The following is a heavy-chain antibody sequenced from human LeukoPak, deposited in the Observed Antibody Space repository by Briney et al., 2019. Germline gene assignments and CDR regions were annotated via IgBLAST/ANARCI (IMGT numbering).Heavy chain of an antibody. J-gene: IGHJ5*02. CDR2: INHSGST. V-gene: IGHV4-34*01. D-gene: IGHD4-17*01. Sequence: PSETLSLTCAVYGESFSGYYWSWIRQPPGKGLEWIGEINHSGSTNYNPSLKSRVTISVDTSKNQFSLKLSSVTAADTAVYYCARGTGTVTTHWFDPWGQGTLVTVSS. CDR3: ARGTGTVTTHWFDP. CDR1: GESFSGYY.